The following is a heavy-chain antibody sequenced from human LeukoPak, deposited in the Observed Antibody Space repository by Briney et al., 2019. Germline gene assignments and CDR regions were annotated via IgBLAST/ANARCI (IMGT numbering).Heavy chain of an antibody. CDR3: ARHQLTLELGTPYYFDY. CDR2: ISSSGSTI. CDR1: GFTFSDYY. D-gene: IGHD1-7*01. V-gene: IGHV3-11*04. Sequence: PGGSLRLSCAASGFTFSDYYMSWIRQAPGKGLEWVSYISSSGSTIYYADSVKGRFTISRDNAKNSLYLQMNSLGAEDTAVYYCARHQLTLELGTPYYFDYWGQGTLVTVSS. J-gene: IGHJ4*02.